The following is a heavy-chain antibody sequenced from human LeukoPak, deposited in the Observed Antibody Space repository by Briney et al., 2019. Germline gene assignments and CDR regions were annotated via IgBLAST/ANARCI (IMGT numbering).Heavy chain of an antibody. CDR3: AIVRHGPLDY. Sequence: PGRSLRLSCAASGFTVSSNYMSWVRQAPGKGLEWVSVIYSGGSTYYADSVKGRFTISRDNSKNTLYLQMNSLRAEDTAVYYCAIVRHGPLDYWGQGTLVTVSS. V-gene: IGHV3-66*01. CDR2: IYSGGST. J-gene: IGHJ4*02. CDR1: GFTVSSNY.